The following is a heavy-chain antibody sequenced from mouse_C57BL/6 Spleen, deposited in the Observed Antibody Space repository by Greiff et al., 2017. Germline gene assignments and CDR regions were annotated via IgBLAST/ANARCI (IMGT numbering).Heavy chain of an antibody. CDR3: ARTPYP. V-gene: IGHV1-26*01. CDR2: INPNNGGT. Sequence: DVQLQQSGPELVKPGASVKISCKASGYTFTDYYMNWVKQSHGKSLEWIGDINPNNGGTSYNQKFKGKATLTVDKSSSTAYMELRSLTSEDSAVYYCARTPYPWGQGTTLTVSS. CDR1: GYTFTDYY. J-gene: IGHJ2*01.